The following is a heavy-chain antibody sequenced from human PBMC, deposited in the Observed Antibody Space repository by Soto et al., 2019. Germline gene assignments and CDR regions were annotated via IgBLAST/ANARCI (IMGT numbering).Heavy chain of an antibody. CDR1: GGSISNAFYY. J-gene: IGHJ4*02. CDR2: IYNSGST. V-gene: IGHV4-30-4*01. Sequence: QVQLQESGPGLVEPSQTLSLTCTVSGGSISNAFYYWSWIRQPPGKGLEWIGHIYNSGSTYSNPSPKSRVTISIATSQNQCPPKLNSVTAADTAVYYRARGPSGDKVHYWGQGTLGTVSS. CDR3: ARGPSGDKVHY. D-gene: IGHD1-26*01.